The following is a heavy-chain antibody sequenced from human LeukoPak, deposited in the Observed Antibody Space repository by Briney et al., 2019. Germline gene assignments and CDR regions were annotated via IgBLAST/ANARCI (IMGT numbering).Heavy chain of an antibody. V-gene: IGHV3-23*01. D-gene: IGHD6-13*01. J-gene: IGHJ3*02. CDR1: GFIFSSYA. CDR2: ISGSGGST. Sequence: GGSLRLSCAASGFIFSSYAMSWVRQAPGKGVEGVSAISGSGGSTYYADSVNGPFTISRDNSKNTLYLQMNSLRAEDTAVYYCAKLRAAVDAFDIWGQGTMVTVSS. CDR3: AKLRAAVDAFDI.